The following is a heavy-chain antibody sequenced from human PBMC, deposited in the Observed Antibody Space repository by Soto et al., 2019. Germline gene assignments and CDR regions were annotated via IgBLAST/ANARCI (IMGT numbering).Heavy chain of an antibody. V-gene: IGHV3-30-3*01. CDR1: GFTFSSYA. CDR2: ISYDGSNK. Sequence: QVQLVESGGGVVQPGRSLRLSCAASGFTFSSYAIHWVRQAPGKGLEWVAVISYDGSNKYYADSVKGRFTISRDNSKNTLYLQMNSLRAEDTAVYYCARDGCSGGSCLFDYWGQGTLVTVSS. CDR3: ARDGCSGGSCLFDY. D-gene: IGHD2-15*01. J-gene: IGHJ4*02.